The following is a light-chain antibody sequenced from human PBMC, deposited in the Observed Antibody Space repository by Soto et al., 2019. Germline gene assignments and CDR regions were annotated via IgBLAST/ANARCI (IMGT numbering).Light chain of an antibody. Sequence: EIVMTQSPATLPVSPGERVTLSCRASKSVTSNLAWYQKKPGQAPSIPIYRSSTRATDVPARFSGSGSGTEFNLTISSLQSEDFAVYLCQQYNNWVTFGGGTMVVIK. CDR1: KSVTSN. J-gene: IGKJ4*01. CDR3: QQYNNWVT. V-gene: IGKV3-15*01. CDR2: RSS.